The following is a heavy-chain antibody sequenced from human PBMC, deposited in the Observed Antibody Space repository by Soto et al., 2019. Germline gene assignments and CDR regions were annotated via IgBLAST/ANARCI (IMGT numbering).Heavy chain of an antibody. CDR3: ATRGCSSTSCMGDWFDP. CDR2: IIPIFGTA. Sequence: QVQLVQSGAAVKKPGSSVKVSCKASGGNFSSYAISWVRQAPGQGLEWMGGIIPIFGTANYAQKFQGRVTITTDESTSTSYMELSSLISEDTAVYYFATRGCSSTSCMGDWFDPWGQGTLVTVSS. V-gene: IGHV1-69*01. J-gene: IGHJ5*02. CDR1: GGNFSSYA. D-gene: IGHD2-2*01.